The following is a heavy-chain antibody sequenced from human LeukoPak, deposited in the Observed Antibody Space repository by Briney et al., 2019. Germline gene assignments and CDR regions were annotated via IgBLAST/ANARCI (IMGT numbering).Heavy chain of an antibody. Sequence: GGSLRLSCAASGFTFSSYSMNWVRQAPGKGLEWVSSISGSSSYIYYADSVKGRFTISRDNAKNSLYLQMNSLRAEDTAVYYCARDVLVVPYFDYWGQGTLVTVSS. CDR3: ARDVLVVPYFDY. J-gene: IGHJ4*02. CDR2: ISGSSSYI. V-gene: IGHV3-21*01. D-gene: IGHD2-15*01. CDR1: GFTFSSYS.